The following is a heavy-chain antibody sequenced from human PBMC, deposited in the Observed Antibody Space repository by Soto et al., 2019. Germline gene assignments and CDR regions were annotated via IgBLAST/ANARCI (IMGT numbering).Heavy chain of an antibody. CDR1: GCTFSSYA. V-gene: IGHV1-8*02. D-gene: IGHD3-9*01. CDR3: ARVFKTGSTHLRH. J-gene: IGHJ1*01. CDR2: MNPNSGNT. Sequence: ASVKVSCKASGCTFSSYAISWVRQAPGQGLEWMGWMNPNSGNTGYAQKFQGRVTMTRNTSISTAYMELSSLRSEDTAVYYCARVFKTGSTHLRHWGQGTLVTVSS.